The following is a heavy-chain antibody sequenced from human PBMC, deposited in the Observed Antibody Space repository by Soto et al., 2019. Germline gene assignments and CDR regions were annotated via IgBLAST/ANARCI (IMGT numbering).Heavy chain of an antibody. CDR3: ARILQQLTHYYYYYYMDV. CDR1: GGSISSSSYY. V-gene: IGHV4-39*01. Sequence: PSETLSLTCTVSGGSISSSSYYWGWIRQPPGKGLEWIGSIYYSGSTYYNPSLKSRVTISVDTSKNQFSLKLSSVTAADTAVYYCARILQQLTHYYYYYYMDVWGKGTTVTVSS. J-gene: IGHJ6*03. CDR2: IYYSGST. D-gene: IGHD6-13*01.